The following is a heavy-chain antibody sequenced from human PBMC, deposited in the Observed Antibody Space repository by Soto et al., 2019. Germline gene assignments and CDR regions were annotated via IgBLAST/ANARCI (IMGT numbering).Heavy chain of an antibody. CDR3: ARAMAAILTGYSLKWFDP. J-gene: IGHJ5*02. CDR1: GYTFTSYA. Sequence: ASVKVSCKASGYTFTSYAMHWVRQAPGQRLEWMGWINAGNGNTKYSQKFQGRVTITRDTSASTAYMELSSLRSEDTAVYYCARAMAAILTGYSLKWFDPWGQGTLVTVSS. D-gene: IGHD3-9*01. V-gene: IGHV1-3*01. CDR2: INAGNGNT.